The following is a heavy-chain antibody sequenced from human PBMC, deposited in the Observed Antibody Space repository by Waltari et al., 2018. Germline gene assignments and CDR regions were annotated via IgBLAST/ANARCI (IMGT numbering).Heavy chain of an antibody. CDR1: GGSFSGYY. D-gene: IGHD6-13*01. J-gene: IGHJ6*03. Sequence: QVQLQQWGAGLLKPSETLSLTCAVYGGSFSGYYWSWIRQPPGKGLEWIGEINHSGSTNDNPSLKSRVTISVDTSKNQFSLKLSSVTAADTAVYYCAREYSSSWFSYYYYYMDVWGKGTTVTVSS. CDR2: INHSGST. V-gene: IGHV4-34*01. CDR3: AREYSSSWFSYYYYYMDV.